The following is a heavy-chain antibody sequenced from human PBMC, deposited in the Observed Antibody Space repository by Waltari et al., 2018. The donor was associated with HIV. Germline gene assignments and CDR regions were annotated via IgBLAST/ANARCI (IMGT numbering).Heavy chain of an antibody. D-gene: IGHD3-3*01. J-gene: IGHJ4*02. CDR3: AADTLDKGY. CDR2: IVVGSGTT. CDR1: EFSFSNSA. V-gene: IGHV1-58*01. Sequence: QMQLVQSGPEVKKPGTSVRVSCKASEFSFSNSAVQWVRQIRGQRREWIGWIVVGSGTTNYAQKFQERVTIARDMTTKTAYLDLSSLRSEDTAVYYCAADTLDKGYWGQGTLVTVSS.